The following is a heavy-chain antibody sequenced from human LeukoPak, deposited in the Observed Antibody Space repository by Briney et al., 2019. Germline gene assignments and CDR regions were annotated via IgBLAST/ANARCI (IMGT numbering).Heavy chain of an antibody. CDR1: GGSISSGGYS. D-gene: IGHD5-24*01. J-gene: IGHJ3*02. Sequence: SETLSLTCTVSGGSISSGGYSWSWIRQPPGKGLEWIGYIYHSGSTYYNPSLKSRVTISVDRSKNQFSLKLSSVTAADTAVYYCARGMATFHAFDIWGQGTMVTVSS. V-gene: IGHV4-30-2*01. CDR3: ARGMATFHAFDI. CDR2: IYHSGST.